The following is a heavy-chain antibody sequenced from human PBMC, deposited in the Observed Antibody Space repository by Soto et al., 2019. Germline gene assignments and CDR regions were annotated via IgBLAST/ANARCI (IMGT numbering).Heavy chain of an antibody. D-gene: IGHD4-17*01. Sequence: SETLSLTCTVSGGSISSYYWSWIRQPPGKGLEWIGYIYYSGSTNYNPSLKSRVTISVDTSKNQFSLKLSSVTAADTAVYYCATHYDLPRPNDYGDHDSFDVWSQGTMVTVSS. CDR1: GGSISSYY. CDR3: ATHYDLPRPNDYGDHDSFDV. CDR2: IYYSGST. J-gene: IGHJ3*01. V-gene: IGHV4-59*01.